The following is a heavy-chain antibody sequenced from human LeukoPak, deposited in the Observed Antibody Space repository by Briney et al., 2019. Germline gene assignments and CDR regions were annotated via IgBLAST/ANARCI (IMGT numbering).Heavy chain of an antibody. Sequence: SVKVSCKASGGTFSSYAISWVRQAPGQGLEWMGGIIPIFGTANYAQKFQGRVTITTDESTSTAYMELSSLRSKDTAVYYCARETPGGITGTTLGYWGQGTLVTVSS. CDR3: ARETPGGITGTTLGY. J-gene: IGHJ4*02. CDR2: IIPIFGTA. CDR1: GGTFSSYA. D-gene: IGHD1-20*01. V-gene: IGHV1-69*05.